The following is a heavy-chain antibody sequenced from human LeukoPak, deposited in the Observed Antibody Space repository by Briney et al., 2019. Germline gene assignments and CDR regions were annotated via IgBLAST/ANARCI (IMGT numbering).Heavy chain of an antibody. V-gene: IGHV3-30*02. CDR1: GLTLSSYG. CDR3: AKDFYRGITIFGVVDY. Sequence: GGSLRLSCAASGLTLSSYGMNWVRQAPGKGLEWVAFIRFDGSNKYYADSAKGRFTISRDNSKNTLYLQMNSLRAEDTAVYYCAKDFYRGITIFGVVDYWGQGTPVTVSS. J-gene: IGHJ4*02. CDR2: IRFDGSNK. D-gene: IGHD3-3*01.